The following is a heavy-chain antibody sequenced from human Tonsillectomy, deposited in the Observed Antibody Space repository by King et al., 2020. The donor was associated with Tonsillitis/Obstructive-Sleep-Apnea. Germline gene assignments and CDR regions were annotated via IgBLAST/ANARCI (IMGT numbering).Heavy chain of an antibody. D-gene: IGHD1-14*01. CDR3: AIVRTSSPVYNLDY. CDR1: GFTFSDHY. J-gene: IGHJ4*02. CDR2: TRNKAHSYTT. Sequence: VQLVESGGGLVQPGGSLRLSCAASGFTFSDHYMDWVRQAPGKGLEWVGRTRNKAHSYTTEYAASVKGRFTISREESENSLYLQMNSLKTEDTAVYYCAIVRTSSPVYNLDYWGQGTLVTVSS. V-gene: IGHV3-72*01.